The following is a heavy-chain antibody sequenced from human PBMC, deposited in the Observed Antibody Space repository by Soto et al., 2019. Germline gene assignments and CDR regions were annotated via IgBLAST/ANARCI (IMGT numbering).Heavy chain of an antibody. CDR3: ARDKDVVVVAATGFWGQPDV. CDR2: ISYDGSNK. D-gene: IGHD2-15*01. Sequence: GGSLRLSCAASGFTFSSYAMHWVRQAPGKGLEWVAVISYDGSNKYYADSVKGRFTISRDNSKNTLYLQMNSLRAEDTAVYYCARDKDVVVVAATGFWGQPDVWGQGTTVTVSS. CDR1: GFTFSSYA. V-gene: IGHV3-30-3*01. J-gene: IGHJ6*02.